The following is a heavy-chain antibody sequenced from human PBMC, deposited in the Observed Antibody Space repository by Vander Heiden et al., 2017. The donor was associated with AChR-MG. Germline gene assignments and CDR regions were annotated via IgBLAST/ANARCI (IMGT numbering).Heavy chain of an antibody. CDR1: GGTFRSYA. J-gene: IGHJ5*02. Sequence: QLVPSGAAVKMPGSSVKVSCTASGGTFRSYAIRWVGQARGQGLEWMGGIIPILGTAIYAQKFQGRVTITADKSTSTAYMELSSLRSEDTAVYYCARDGRNWFDPWGQGTLVTVSS. CDR2: IIPILGTA. V-gene: IGHV1-69*06. CDR3: ARDGRNWFDP. D-gene: IGHD2-15*01.